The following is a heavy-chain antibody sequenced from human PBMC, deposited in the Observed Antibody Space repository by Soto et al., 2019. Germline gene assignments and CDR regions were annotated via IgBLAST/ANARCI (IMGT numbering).Heavy chain of an antibody. CDR3: AKDWLATMCEEKRYYCYGMDG. Sequence: GGSLRLSCAASGFTFSSYGMHWVRQAPGKGLEWVAVISYDGSNKYYADSVKGRFTISRDNSKNTLYLQMNSLRAEDTAVYYCAKDWLATMCEEKRYYCYGMDGWGQGTTVNVSS. J-gene: IGHJ6*02. V-gene: IGHV3-30*18. CDR1: GFTFSSYG. D-gene: IGHD5-12*01. CDR2: ISYDGSNK.